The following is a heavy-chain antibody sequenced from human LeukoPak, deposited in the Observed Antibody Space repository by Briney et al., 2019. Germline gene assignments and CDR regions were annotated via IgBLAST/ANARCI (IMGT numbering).Heavy chain of an antibody. V-gene: IGHV4-4*07. Sequence: SETLSLTCTVSGGSINSYYWSCIRQPAGKGLEWIGRIHTSGSTNSNPSLKSRVTMSVDTSKNQFSLRLSSVTAADTAVYYCATWSGDYSFDFWGQGTLVTVS. D-gene: IGHD3-3*01. CDR3: ATWSGDYSFDF. J-gene: IGHJ4*02. CDR1: GGSINSYY. CDR2: IHTSGST.